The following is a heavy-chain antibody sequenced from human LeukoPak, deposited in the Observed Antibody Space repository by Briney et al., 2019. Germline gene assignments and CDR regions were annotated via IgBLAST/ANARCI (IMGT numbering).Heavy chain of an antibody. D-gene: IGHD2-2*01. CDR2: IYTGGST. Sequence: SETLSLTCTVSGYSISSGYYWGWIRQPPGKGLEWIGRIYTGGSTNYNPSLKTRVTMSVDTSKNQFSLKLSSVTAADTAVYYCARAAAADYYYYMDVWGKGTTVTISS. CDR1: GYSISSGYY. CDR3: ARAAAADYYYYMDV. J-gene: IGHJ6*03. V-gene: IGHV4-38-2*02.